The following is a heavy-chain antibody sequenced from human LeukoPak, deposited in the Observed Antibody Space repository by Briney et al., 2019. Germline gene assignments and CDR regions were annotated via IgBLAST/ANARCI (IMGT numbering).Heavy chain of an antibody. V-gene: IGHV3-30*02. CDR2: IRYDGSNK. CDR1: GFTFSSYG. Sequence: GGSLRLSCAASGFTFSSYGMHWVRQAPGKGLEGVAFIRYDGSNKYYADSVKGRFTISRDNSKNTLYLQMNSLRAEDTAVYYCAKGKYSGYDEYYYYMDVWGKGTTVTVSS. CDR3: AKGKYSGYDEYYYYMDV. J-gene: IGHJ6*03. D-gene: IGHD5-12*01.